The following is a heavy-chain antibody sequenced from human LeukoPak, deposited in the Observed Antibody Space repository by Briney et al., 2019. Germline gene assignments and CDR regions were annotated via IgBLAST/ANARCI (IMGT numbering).Heavy chain of an antibody. D-gene: IGHD3-16*01. CDR2: IYYSGST. J-gene: IGHJ2*01. CDR3: ARGGWSLDL. V-gene: IGHV4-59*01. Sequence: SETLSLTCTVSGGSISNYYWSWFRQPPGKGLEWIGYIYYSGSTNYNPSLRSRVTISVDTSKNYFSLKLSSVTAADTAVYYCARGGWSLDLWGRGTLVTVSP. CDR1: GGSISNYY.